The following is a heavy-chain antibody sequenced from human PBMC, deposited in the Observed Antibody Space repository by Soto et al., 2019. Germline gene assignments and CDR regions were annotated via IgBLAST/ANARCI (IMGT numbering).Heavy chain of an antibody. Sequence: PGGSLRLSCAASGFTFSSYSMNWVRLAPGKGLEWVASIKQDGSETYYLDSVKGRFTFSRDNAKNSLDLQMSRLRAEDTAVYYCARGREGFHPLSNNWFDPWGQGTPVTVSS. CDR1: GFTFSSYS. D-gene: IGHD3-10*01. V-gene: IGHV3-7*01. CDR3: ARGREGFHPLSNNWFDP. J-gene: IGHJ5*02. CDR2: IKQDGSET.